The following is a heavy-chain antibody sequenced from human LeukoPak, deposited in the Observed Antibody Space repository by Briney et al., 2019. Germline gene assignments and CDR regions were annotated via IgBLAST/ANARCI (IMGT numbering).Heavy chain of an antibody. CDR1: GFTFSSYS. CDR2: ISNDGSKK. CDR3: AKDRYSYAFEYSDS. D-gene: IGHD5-18*01. Sequence: GGSLRLSCAASGFTFSSYSMNWVRQAPGKGLDWVAVISNDGSKKYYADSVKGRFTISRDNSKNTLSLQVSSLRAEDTAVYYCAKDRYSYAFEYSDSWGQGTLVTVSS. V-gene: IGHV3-30*18. J-gene: IGHJ4*02.